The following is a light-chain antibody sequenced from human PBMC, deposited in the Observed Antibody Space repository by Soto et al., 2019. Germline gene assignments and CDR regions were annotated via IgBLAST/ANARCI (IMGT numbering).Light chain of an antibody. V-gene: IGLV2-14*01. J-gene: IGLJ1*01. CDR3: SSFTRGSTL. CDR2: EVS. CDR1: SSDVGGYNY. Sequence: QSALPQPASVSGSPGQSIPISCTGTSSDVGGYNYVSWYQQHPGKAPKLMISEVSTRPSGVSNRFSGSQSGNTASLTISGLQAEDEADYYCSSFTRGSTLFGTGTKLTVL.